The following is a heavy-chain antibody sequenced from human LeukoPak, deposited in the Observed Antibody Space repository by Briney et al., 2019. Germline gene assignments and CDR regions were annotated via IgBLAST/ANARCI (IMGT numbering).Heavy chain of an antibody. CDR2: INHSGST. D-gene: IGHD2-21*01. CDR3: ARSQRGERSRKFDY. CDR1: GGSFSGYY. V-gene: IGHV4-34*01. J-gene: IGHJ4*02. Sequence: SETLSLTCAVYGGSFSGYYWSWIRQPPGKGLEWIGEINHSGSTNYNPSLKSRVTISVDTSKNQFSLKLSSVTAADTAVYYCARSQRGERSRKFDYWGQGTLVTVSS.